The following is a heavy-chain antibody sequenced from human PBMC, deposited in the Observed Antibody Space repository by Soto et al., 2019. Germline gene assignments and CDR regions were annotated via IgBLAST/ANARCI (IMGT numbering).Heavy chain of an antibody. CDR1: GFTFSSYA. Sequence: QVQLVESGGGVVQPGRSLRLSCAASGFTFSSYAMHWVRQAPGKGLEWVAVISYEGSNKYEADTVKGRFTISRDNSKNTLYLQRNSLRAEDTAVYYCARGGSGWYKDLSSDYWGQGTLVNVSS. J-gene: IGHJ4*02. CDR2: ISYEGSNK. V-gene: IGHV3-30-3*01. CDR3: ARGGSGWYKDLSSDY. D-gene: IGHD6-19*01.